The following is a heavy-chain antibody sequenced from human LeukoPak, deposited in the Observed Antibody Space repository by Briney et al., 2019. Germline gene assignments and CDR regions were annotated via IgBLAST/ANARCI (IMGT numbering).Heavy chain of an antibody. CDR2: IFQTGPT. J-gene: IGHJ4*02. D-gene: IGHD6-19*01. Sequence: SGTLSLTCDVSGGSISTSNWWSWVRQPPGKGLEWIGEIFQTGPTNYNPSLKSRLTISIDRSKNQFSLSLTSVTAADTAVYFCARDNPRTTGYSSGSTFDFWGQGILVTVSS. CDR1: GGSISTSNW. V-gene: IGHV4-4*02. CDR3: ARDNPRTTGYSSGSTFDF.